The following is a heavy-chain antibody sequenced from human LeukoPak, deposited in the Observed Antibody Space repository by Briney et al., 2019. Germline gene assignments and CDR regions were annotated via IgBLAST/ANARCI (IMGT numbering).Heavy chain of an antibody. CDR3: VSFYEAY. CDR1: GLTGSHNY. CDR2: INSDGSWT. Sequence: GGSLRLSCAASGLTGSHNYVSWVRQAPGKGLEWVSHINSDGSWTSYADSVKGRFTISKDNAKNTVYLQMNNLRAEDTAVYYCVSFYEAYWGRGTLVTVSS. J-gene: IGHJ4*02. V-gene: IGHV3-74*01. D-gene: IGHD2/OR15-2a*01.